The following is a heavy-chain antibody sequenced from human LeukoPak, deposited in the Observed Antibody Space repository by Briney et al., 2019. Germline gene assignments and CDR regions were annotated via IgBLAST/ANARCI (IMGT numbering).Heavy chain of an antibody. J-gene: IGHJ4*02. CDR1: GGTFSSYA. CDR2: ITPILGIA. V-gene: IGHV1-69*04. CDR3: ARGVGGDGYNWGFFDY. Sequence: REASVKVSCKASGGTFSSYAISWVRQAPGQGLEWMGRITPILGIANYAQKFQGRVTITADKSTSTAYMELSSLRSEDTAVYYCARGVGGDGYNWGFFDYWGQGTLVTVSS. D-gene: IGHD5-24*01.